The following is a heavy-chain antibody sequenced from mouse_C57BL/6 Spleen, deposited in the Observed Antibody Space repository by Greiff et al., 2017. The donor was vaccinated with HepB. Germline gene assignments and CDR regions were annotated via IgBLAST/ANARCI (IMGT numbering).Heavy chain of an antibody. CDR1: GYTFTSYW. CDR3: ARDSYSNYRGDAMDY. Sequence: QVQLQQPGAELVKPGASVKLSCKASGYTFTSYWMHWVKQRPGQGLEWIGMIHPNSGSTNYNEKFKSKATLTVDKSSSTAYMQLSSLTSEDSAVYYCARDSYSNYRGDAMDYWGQGTSVTVSS. D-gene: IGHD2-5*01. CDR2: IHPNSGST. V-gene: IGHV1-64*01. J-gene: IGHJ4*01.